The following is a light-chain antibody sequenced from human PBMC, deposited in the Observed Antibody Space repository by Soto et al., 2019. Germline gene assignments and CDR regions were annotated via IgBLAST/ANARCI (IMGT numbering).Light chain of an antibody. J-gene: IGKJ1*01. CDR2: AAS. V-gene: IGKV1-39*01. CDR1: QSITNY. CDR3: QQSYSTPWT. Sequence: DIQMTQSPSSLSVSVGARVTITCRASQSITNYLNWYQQKPGKAPKLLIYAASSLQSGVPSRFSGSESGTDFTLSISSLQPEDFATYYCQQSYSTPWTFGQGTKVEIK.